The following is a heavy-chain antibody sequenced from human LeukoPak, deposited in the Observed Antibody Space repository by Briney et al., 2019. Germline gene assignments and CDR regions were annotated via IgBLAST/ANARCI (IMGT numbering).Heavy chain of an antibody. J-gene: IGHJ4*02. CDR1: GFTFSSYA. Sequence: PGGSLRLSCAASGFTFSSYAMSWVRQAPGKGLEWVSAISGSGGSTYYADSVKGRFTIFRDNSKNTLYLQMNSLRAEDTAVYYCAKDRVVVVTASSDYWGQGTLVTVSS. CDR3: AKDRVVVVTASSDY. CDR2: ISGSGGST. V-gene: IGHV3-23*01. D-gene: IGHD2-21*02.